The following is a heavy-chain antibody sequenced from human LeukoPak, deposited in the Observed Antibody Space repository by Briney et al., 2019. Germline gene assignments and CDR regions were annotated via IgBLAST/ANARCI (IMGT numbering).Heavy chain of an antibody. CDR3: ARDRGSELLSPDYFDY. J-gene: IGHJ4*02. V-gene: IGHV3-48*01. D-gene: IGHD1-26*01. CDR1: GFTFSSYS. CDR2: ISSSSSTI. Sequence: GGSLRLSCAASGFTFSSYSMNWVRQAPGKGLEWVSYISSSSSTIYYADSVKGRFTISRDNSKNTLYLQMNSLRAEDTAVYYCARDRGSELLSPDYFDYWGQGTLVTVSS.